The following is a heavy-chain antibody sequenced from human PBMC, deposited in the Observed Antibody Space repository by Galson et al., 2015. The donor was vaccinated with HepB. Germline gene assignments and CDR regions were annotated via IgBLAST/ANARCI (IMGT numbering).Heavy chain of an antibody. CDR2: IIPIFGTA. D-gene: IGHD3-22*01. CDR3: YYYDSSGYYYDAFDI. J-gene: IGHJ3*02. V-gene: IGHV1-69*06. CDR1: GGTFSSYA. Sequence: SVKVSCKASGGTFSSYAISWVRQAPGQGLEWMGGIIPIFGTANYAQKFQGRVTITADKSTSTAYMELSSLRSEDTAVYYCYYYDSSGYYYDAFDIWGQGTMVTVSS.